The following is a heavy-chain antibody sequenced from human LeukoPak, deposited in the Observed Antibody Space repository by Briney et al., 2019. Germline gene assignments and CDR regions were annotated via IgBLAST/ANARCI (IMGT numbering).Heavy chain of an antibody. CDR2: ISGSGGHT. D-gene: IGHD5-24*01. CDR1: GITFSSHA. CDR3: AKGGAATMRDGYNYYYYYMEV. V-gene: IGHV3-23*01. Sequence: GGSLRLSCAASGITFSSHAMSWVRQAPGKGLEWVSLISGSGGHTYYGDSVKGRFTISRDNSTNRLYLQMNSLRPEDTAVYYCAKGGAATMRDGYNYYYYYMEVWGRGATVTVSS. J-gene: IGHJ6*03.